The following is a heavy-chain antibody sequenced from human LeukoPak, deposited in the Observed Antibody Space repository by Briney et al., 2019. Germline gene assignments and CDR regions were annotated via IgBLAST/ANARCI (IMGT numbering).Heavy chain of an antibody. CDR1: GGSISSYY. Sequence: SETLSLTCTVSGGSISSYYWSWIRQPPGKGLEWIGYIYYSGSTNYNPSLESRVTISVDTSKNQFSLKLSSVTAADTAVYYCARVRYYDFWSGHYFDYWGQGTLVTVSS. CDR3: ARVRYYDFWSGHYFDY. CDR2: IYYSGST. D-gene: IGHD3-3*01. V-gene: IGHV4-59*13. J-gene: IGHJ4*02.